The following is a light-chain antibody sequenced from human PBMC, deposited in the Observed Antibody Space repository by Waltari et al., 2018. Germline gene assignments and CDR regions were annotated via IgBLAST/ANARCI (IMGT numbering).Light chain of an antibody. CDR3: SSYGGKNNLI. CDR1: SSEIGGSKF. CDR2: DVN. V-gene: IGLV2-8*01. J-gene: IGLJ2*01. Sequence: QSALTQPHSASGSPGQSVTISCTGTSSEIGGSKFVYCFQQHPGKAPKLVIYDVNERPSGVPDRFSGSKSGSTATLTVSGLQAEDEADYYCSSYGGKNNLIFGGGTTLTV.